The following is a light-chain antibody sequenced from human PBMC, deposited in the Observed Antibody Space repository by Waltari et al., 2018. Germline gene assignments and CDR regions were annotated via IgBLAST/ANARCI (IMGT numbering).Light chain of an antibody. CDR1: SRDVGGYNY. CDR2: DVT. CDR3: SSFTTSSTYV. J-gene: IGLJ1*01. Sequence: QSALTQPASVSGSPGQSLTISCSGSSRDVGGYNYVSWYQQHPDKVPKLLIYDVTYRPSGVSNRFSCSKSGNTASLTISGLQAEDEADYYCSSFTTSSTYVFGTGTRVTVL. V-gene: IGLV2-14*03.